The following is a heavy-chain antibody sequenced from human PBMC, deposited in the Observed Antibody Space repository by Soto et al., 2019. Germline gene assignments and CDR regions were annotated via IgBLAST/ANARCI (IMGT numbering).Heavy chain of an antibody. CDR3: ARDSQGPYSGYASPYFDY. J-gene: IGHJ4*02. CDR2: ISSSSSYI. D-gene: IGHD5-12*01. Sequence: EVQLVESGGGLVKPGGSLRLSCAASGFTFSSYSMNWVRQAPGKGLEWVSSISSSSSYIYYADSVKGRFTISRDNAKNSLYLQMNSLRAEDTAVYSCARDSQGPYSGYASPYFDYWGQGTLVTVSS. CDR1: GFTFSSYS. V-gene: IGHV3-21*01.